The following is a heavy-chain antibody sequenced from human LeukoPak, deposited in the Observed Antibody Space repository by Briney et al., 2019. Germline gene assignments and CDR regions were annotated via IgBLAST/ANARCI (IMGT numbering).Heavy chain of an antibody. CDR2: INHSGST. D-gene: IGHD5-18*01. CDR3: ARGPWDTAMDYGMDV. CDR1: GGSFSGYY. J-gene: IGHJ6*02. V-gene: IGHV4-34*01. Sequence: SETLSLTCAVYGGSFSGYYWSWIRQPPGKGLEWIGEINHSGSTNYNPSLKSRVTISVDTSKNQFSLKLSSVTAADTAVYYCARGPWDTAMDYGMDVWGQGTTVTVSS.